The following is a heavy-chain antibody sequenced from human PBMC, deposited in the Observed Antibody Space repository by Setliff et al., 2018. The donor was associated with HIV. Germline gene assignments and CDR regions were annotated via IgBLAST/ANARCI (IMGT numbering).Heavy chain of an antibody. V-gene: IGHV4-4*08. D-gene: IGHD3-9*01. CDR1: DGSISNYY. Sequence: LETLSLTCTVSDGSISNYYWSWIRQPPGKELEWIGHIYTSGNANYNPSLRSRVTISVDTSKNQFSLKLTSVTAADTAVYYCARAPDWVAFDIWGQGTMVTVSS. CDR3: ARAPDWVAFDI. J-gene: IGHJ3*02. CDR2: IYTSGNA.